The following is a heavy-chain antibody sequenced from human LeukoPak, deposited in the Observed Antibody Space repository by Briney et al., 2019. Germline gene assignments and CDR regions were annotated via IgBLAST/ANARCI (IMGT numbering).Heavy chain of an antibody. CDR1: GGSFSGYY. Sequence: PSETLSLTCAVYGGSFSGYYWSWVRQPPGKGLEWIGEINDSGSTNYTPSLKSPVTISVDTSKNQFSLNLSSVTAADTAVYYCARGLDGETSKYFDYWGQGTLVTVSS. J-gene: IGHJ4*02. D-gene: IGHD3-10*01. CDR3: ARGLDGETSKYFDY. CDR2: INDSGST. V-gene: IGHV4-34*01.